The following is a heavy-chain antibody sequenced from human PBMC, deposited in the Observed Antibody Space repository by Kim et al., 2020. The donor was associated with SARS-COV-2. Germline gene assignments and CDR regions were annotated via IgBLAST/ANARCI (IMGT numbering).Heavy chain of an antibody. D-gene: IGHD6-19*01. V-gene: IGHV4-34*01. CDR2: INHSGST. CDR3: ARGGLRWLVLGGYYYYGMDV. J-gene: IGHJ6*02. CDR1: GGSFSGYY. Sequence: SETLSLTCAVYGGSFSGYYWSWIRQPPGKGLEWIGEINHSGSTNYNPSLKSRVTISVDTSKNQFSLKLSSVTAADTAVYYCARGGLRWLVLGGYYYYGMDVWGQGTTVTVSS.